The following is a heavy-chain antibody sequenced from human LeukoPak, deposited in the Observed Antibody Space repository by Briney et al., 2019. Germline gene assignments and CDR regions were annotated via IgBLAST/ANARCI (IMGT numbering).Heavy chain of an antibody. CDR3: ARGGIAAAPFDY. Sequence: SETLSLTRTVSGGSISSYYWSWIRQPAGKGLEWIGRIYTSGSTNYNPSLKSRVTMSVDTSKNQFSLKLSSVTAADTAVYYCARGGIAAAPFDYWGQGTLVTVSS. V-gene: IGHV4-4*07. CDR2: IYTSGST. CDR1: GGSISSYY. J-gene: IGHJ4*02. D-gene: IGHD6-13*01.